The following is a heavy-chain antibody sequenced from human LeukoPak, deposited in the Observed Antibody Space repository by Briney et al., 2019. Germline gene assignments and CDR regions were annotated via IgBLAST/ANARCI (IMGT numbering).Heavy chain of an antibody. CDR2: IDWDDDK. J-gene: IGHJ5*02. CDR1: GFSLSTSGMC. V-gene: IGHV2-70*01. CDR3: ARMVRGVNWFDP. Sequence: SGPTLVNPTQTLTLTCTFSGFSLSTSGMCVSCIRQPPGKALEWLALIDWDDDKYYNTSLKTRLTISNDTSKNQVVLTKTNMDPVATATYYCARMVRGVNWFDPWGQGTLVTVSS. D-gene: IGHD3-10*01.